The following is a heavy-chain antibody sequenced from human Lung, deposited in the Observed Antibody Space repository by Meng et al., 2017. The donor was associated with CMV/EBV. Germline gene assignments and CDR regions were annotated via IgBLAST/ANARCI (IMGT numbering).Heavy chain of an antibody. Sequence: GGSLRLXCVVSGFTFSNYWMHWVRQAPGKGLVWVSRIKSGASSATYADSVAGRFTISRDNAKNTLYLQMNGLRHEDTAVHYCATEEHGESFDYWGRGTLVTVSS. D-gene: IGHD3-10*01. V-gene: IGHV3-74*01. CDR2: IKSGASSA. J-gene: IGHJ4*02. CDR1: GFTFSNYW. CDR3: ATEEHGESFDY.